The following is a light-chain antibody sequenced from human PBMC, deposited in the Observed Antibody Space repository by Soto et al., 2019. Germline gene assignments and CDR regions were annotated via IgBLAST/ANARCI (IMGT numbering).Light chain of an antibody. J-gene: IGKJ1*01. CDR3: QHYNSYSDA. CDR2: TAS. V-gene: IGKV1-13*02. Sequence: ANQLTQSPSSLSASVGDRVTITCRASEAISSALAWYQQKAGKAPNLLIYTASNLESGVPSRFSGSGSATEFTLTISSLQPDDFATYYCQHYNSYSDAFGQGTKVDI. CDR1: EAISSA.